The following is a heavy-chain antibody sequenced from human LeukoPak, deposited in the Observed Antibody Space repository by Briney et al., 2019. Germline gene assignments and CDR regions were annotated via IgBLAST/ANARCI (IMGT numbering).Heavy chain of an antibody. CDR1: GFTFSSYW. CDR3: ANSNWFDP. V-gene: IGHV3-74*01. J-gene: IGHJ5*02. CDR2: INSDGSTT. Sequence: GGSLRLSCAASGFTFSSYWMHWVRQAPGKGLVWVSHINSDGSTTGYAGSVKGRFTISRDNAKNTLYLQMNSLRAEDTAVYYCANSNWFDPWGQGTLVTVSS.